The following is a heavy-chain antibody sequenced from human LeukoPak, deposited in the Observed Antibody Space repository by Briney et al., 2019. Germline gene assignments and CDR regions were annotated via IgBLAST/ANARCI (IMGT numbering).Heavy chain of an antibody. J-gene: IGHJ4*02. D-gene: IGHD5-12*01. CDR3: ARGNSGYGPLRG. CDR2: ISAYNGNT. CDR1: SYTFTNYA. V-gene: IGHV1-18*01. Sequence: ASVKVSCKASSYTFTNYAFTWVRQAPGQGLEWMGWISAYNGNTNYAQKLQGRVTMTTDTSTSTAYMELRSLRSDDTAVYYCARGNSGYGPLRGWGQGTLVTVSS.